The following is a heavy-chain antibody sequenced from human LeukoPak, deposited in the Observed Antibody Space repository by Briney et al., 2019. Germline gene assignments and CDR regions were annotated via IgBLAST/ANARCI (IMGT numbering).Heavy chain of an antibody. CDR3: ARADDPRVRSFDSGGIDY. Sequence: PSETLSLTCTVSGGSISSGYYNWNWIRQPAGKGLEWIGRIYNSGSTNYNPSLKSRVTISLDTSNNQFSLKLSSVTAADAALYYCARADDPRVRSFDSGGIDYWGQGTLVTVSS. D-gene: IGHD3-22*01. CDR1: GGSISSGYYN. J-gene: IGHJ4*02. V-gene: IGHV4-61*02. CDR2: IYNSGST.